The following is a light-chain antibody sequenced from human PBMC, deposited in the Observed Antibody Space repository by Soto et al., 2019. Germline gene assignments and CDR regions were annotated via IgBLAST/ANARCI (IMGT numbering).Light chain of an antibody. CDR1: RSVSSTY. CDR3: QQYLSSRT. V-gene: IGKV3-20*01. J-gene: IGKJ1*01. Sequence: IVLTQSPGTLSLSPGERVTLSCRASRSVSSTYLAWYQQKRGQAPRLLIYGASSRATGIPDRFSGSGSGTDFTLTINGVEPEDFAVYYCQQYLSSRTFGQGTKVEFK. CDR2: GAS.